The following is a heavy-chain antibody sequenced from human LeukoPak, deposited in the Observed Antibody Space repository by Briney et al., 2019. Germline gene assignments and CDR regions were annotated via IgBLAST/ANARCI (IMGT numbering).Heavy chain of an antibody. CDR3: AKEDAWGRFQH. J-gene: IGHJ1*01. CDR1: GFTFSSYS. V-gene: IGHV3-23*01. CDR2: ISPSGDII. Sequence: GGSLRLSCAASGFTFSSYSMNWVRQAPGKGLEWVSDISPSGDIIYYADSVQGRFTISRDNSKNMVYVQMNSLRAEDTAVYYGAKEDAWGRFQHWGRGTLVTVSS. D-gene: IGHD3-16*01.